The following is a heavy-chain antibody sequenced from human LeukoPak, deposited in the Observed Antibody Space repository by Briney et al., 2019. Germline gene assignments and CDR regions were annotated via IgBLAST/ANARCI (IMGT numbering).Heavy chain of an antibody. CDR1: GFTFDDYA. Sequence: GGSLRLSCAASGFTFDDYAMHWVRQAPGKGLEWVSSISSSSSYIYSADSVKGRFTISRDNAKNSLYLQMNSLRAEDTAVYYCARTWGSDVWGKGTTVTVSS. J-gene: IGHJ6*04. V-gene: IGHV3-21*01. CDR3: ARTWGSDV. CDR2: ISSSSSYI. D-gene: IGHD1-26*01.